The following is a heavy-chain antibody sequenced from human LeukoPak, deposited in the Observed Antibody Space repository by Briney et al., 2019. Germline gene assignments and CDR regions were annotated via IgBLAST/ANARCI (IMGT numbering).Heavy chain of an antibody. CDR2: IYTSGST. D-gene: IGHD2-2*01. Sequence: GSLRLSCAASGFTFSNAWMSWIRQPAGKGLEWIGRIYTSGSTNYNPSLKSRVSISVDTSKNQFSLKLSSVTAADTAVYYCARTTEDCSSTSCYQYWFDPWGQGTLVTVSS. V-gene: IGHV4-4*07. CDR1: GFTFSNAW. CDR3: ARTTEDCSSTSCYQYWFDP. J-gene: IGHJ5*02.